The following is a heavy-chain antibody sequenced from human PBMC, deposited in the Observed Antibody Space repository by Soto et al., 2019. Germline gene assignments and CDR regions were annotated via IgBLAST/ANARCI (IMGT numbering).Heavy chain of an antibody. CDR2: IYPGDSDT. Sequence: PGESLKISCKGSGYSFTSYWIGWVRQMPGKGLEWMGIIYPGDSDTRYSPSFQGQVTISADKSISTAYLQWSSLKASDTAMYYCARHSSFQLLSTRYGMDVWGQGTTVTVSS. V-gene: IGHV5-51*01. CDR1: GYSFTSYW. D-gene: IGHD6-6*01. CDR3: ARHSSFQLLSTRYGMDV. J-gene: IGHJ6*02.